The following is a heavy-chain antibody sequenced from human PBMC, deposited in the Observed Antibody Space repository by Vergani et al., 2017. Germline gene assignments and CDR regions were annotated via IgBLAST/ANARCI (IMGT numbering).Heavy chain of an antibody. V-gene: IGHV4-59*01. J-gene: IGHJ6*03. CDR2: IYYRGST. CDR1: GGSISSYY. D-gene: IGHD3-22*01. CDR3: ARTTKGDYYDSSGYYYYYYYMDV. Sequence: QVQLQESGPGLVKPSETLSLTCTVSGGSISSYYWSWIRQPPGKGLEWIGYIYYRGSTNYNPSLKSRVTISVDTSKNQFSLKLSSVTAADTAVYYCARTTKGDYYDSSGYYYYYYYMDVWGKGTTVTVSS.